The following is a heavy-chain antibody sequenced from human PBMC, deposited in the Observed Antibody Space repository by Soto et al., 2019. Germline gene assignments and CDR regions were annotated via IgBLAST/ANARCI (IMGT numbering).Heavy chain of an antibody. Sequence: QVQLVESGGGVVQPGRSLRLFCAVSGFTVSTYGMHWVRQAPGKGLEWVAVISRDGGTKYYADSVKGRFTISRDNSRNTLFLEMNSLRGDDMAVYYCTGEVASDYWGQGTLVTVSS. D-gene: IGHD2-8*02. CDR3: TGEVASDY. CDR2: ISRDGGTK. J-gene: IGHJ4*02. V-gene: IGHV3-30*03. CDR1: GFTVSTYG.